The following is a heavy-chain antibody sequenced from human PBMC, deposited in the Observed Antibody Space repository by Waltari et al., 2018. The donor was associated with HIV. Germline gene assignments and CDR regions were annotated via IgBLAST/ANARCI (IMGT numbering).Heavy chain of an antibody. Sequence: QLQLQESGPGLVKPSETLSLTCTVSGGSISSSSYYWGWIRQPPGEGREWIGSIYYSGSTYYNPSLKRRVTISVDTSKNQFSLKLSSVTAADTAVYYCARAVQGYCSGGSCENYFDYWGQGTLVTVSS. CDR1: GGSISSSSYY. D-gene: IGHD2-15*01. CDR2: IYYSGST. CDR3: ARAVQGYCSGGSCENYFDY. V-gene: IGHV4-39*01. J-gene: IGHJ4*02.